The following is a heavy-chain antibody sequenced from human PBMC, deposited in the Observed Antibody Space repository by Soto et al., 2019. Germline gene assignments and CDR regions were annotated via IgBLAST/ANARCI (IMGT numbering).Heavy chain of an antibody. CDR2: IIPMFGKP. CDR1: GGTFRSYA. D-gene: IGHD2-8*01. Sequence: QVQLVQSGAEVREPGSSVKVSCEASGGTFRSYAINWVRQAPGQGLEWMGGIIPMFGKPNYAEKFLGRVTISSDESTRTAYMEVPRLKAEDTAVYYCARSMETNYFYCMDVWGLGTKVTVSS. J-gene: IGHJ6*02. V-gene: IGHV1-69*01. CDR3: ARSMETNYFYCMDV.